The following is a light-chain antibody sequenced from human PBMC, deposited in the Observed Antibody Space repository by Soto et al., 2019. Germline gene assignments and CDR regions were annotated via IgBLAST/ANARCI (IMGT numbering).Light chain of an antibody. CDR1: TSNIGTFY. CDR3: AAWDDNLNAYV. CDR2: LGD. V-gene: IGLV1-47*02. J-gene: IGLJ1*01. Sequence: QSVLTQPPSASSTPGQTVTISCSGSTSNIGTFYVYWYQHLPGTAPKLLIYLGDQRASGVSDRFSGSKSGTSASLAINGLRSDDEAEHYCAAWDDNLNAYVFGSGTKLTVL.